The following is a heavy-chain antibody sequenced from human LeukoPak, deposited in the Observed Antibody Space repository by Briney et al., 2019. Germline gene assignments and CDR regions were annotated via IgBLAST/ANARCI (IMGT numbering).Heavy chain of an antibody. CDR1: GFTVSTSY. J-gene: IGHJ6*02. CDR3: ARAVGYSYGMDV. CDR2: IYSGGST. D-gene: IGHD2-21*01. Sequence: GGSLRLSCAASGFTVSTSYKSWVRQAPGKGLEWVSVIYSGGSTYYADSVKGRFTISRDNSKNTLYLQMNSLRAEDTAVYYCARAVGYSYGMDVWGQGTTVTVSS. V-gene: IGHV3-53*01.